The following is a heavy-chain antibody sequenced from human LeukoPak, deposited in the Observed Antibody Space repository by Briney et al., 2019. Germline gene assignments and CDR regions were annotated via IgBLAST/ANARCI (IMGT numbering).Heavy chain of an antibody. CDR2: LDSGGSA. D-gene: IGHD2-15*01. Sequence: GGSLRLSCAASGFTVGDNYMSWFRQAPGKGLEWLSVLDSGGSAIYADSVRGRFTISRDNSKNTLHLQMDSLTIEDSALYYCARDHVVASGAVAYWGQGTLVTVSS. J-gene: IGHJ4*02. CDR3: ARDHVVASGAVAY. CDR1: GFTVGDNY. V-gene: IGHV3-53*01.